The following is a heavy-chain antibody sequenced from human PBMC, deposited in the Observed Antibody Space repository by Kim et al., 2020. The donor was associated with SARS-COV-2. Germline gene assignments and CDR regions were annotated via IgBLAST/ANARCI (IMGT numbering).Heavy chain of an antibody. D-gene: IGHD3-10*01. V-gene: IGHV4-39*01. CDR1: GGSISSSSYY. CDR3: AGITMVRGALDY. J-gene: IGHJ4*02. CDR2: IYYSGST. Sequence: SETLSLTCTVSGGSISSSSYYWGWIRQPPGKGLEWIGSIYYSGSTYYNPSLKSRVTISVDTSKNQFSLKLSSVTAADTAVYYCAGITMVRGALDYWGQGTLVTVSS.